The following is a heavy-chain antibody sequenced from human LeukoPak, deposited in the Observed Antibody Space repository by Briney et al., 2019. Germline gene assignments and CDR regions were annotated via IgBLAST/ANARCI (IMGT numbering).Heavy chain of an antibody. CDR1: GGSISSGGYY. CDR3: ARGRASFAHYDFWSGYYTCFDY. V-gene: IGHV4-31*03. J-gene: IGHJ4*02. D-gene: IGHD3-3*01. CDR2: IYYSGST. Sequence: SETLSLTCTVSGGSISSGGYYWSWIRQHPGKGLEWTGYIYYSGSTYYNPSLKSRVTISVDTSKNQFSLKLSSVTAADTAVYYCARGRASFAHYDFWSGYYTCFDYWGQGTLVTVSS.